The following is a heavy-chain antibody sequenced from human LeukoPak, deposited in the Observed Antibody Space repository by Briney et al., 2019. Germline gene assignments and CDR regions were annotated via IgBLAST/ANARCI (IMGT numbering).Heavy chain of an antibody. Sequence: SETLSLTCTVSGGSISSSSYYWGWIRQPPGKGLEWIGSIYYSGSTYYNPSLKSRVTISVDTSKNQFSLKLSSVTAADTAVYYCARRSRWDAFDIWGQGTMVTVSS. CDR2: IYYSGST. CDR1: GGSISSSSYY. J-gene: IGHJ3*02. D-gene: IGHD5-24*01. CDR3: ARRSRWDAFDI. V-gene: IGHV4-39*07.